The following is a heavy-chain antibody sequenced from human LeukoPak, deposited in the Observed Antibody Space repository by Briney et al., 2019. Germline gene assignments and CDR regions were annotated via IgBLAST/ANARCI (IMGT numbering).Heavy chain of an antibody. CDR3: ARDNAPYTSSSSGLGLFDY. Sequence: GGPLRLSCAVSGFTFSSYWMSWVRQAPGKGLEWVASIKEEGSEKHYVDSVKGRFTISRDNAKNSLYLQMNSLRAEDTAVYYCARDNAPYTSSSSGLGLFDYWGQGTLVTVSS. CDR2: IKEEGSEK. CDR1: GFTFSSYW. V-gene: IGHV3-7*03. D-gene: IGHD6-6*01. J-gene: IGHJ4*02.